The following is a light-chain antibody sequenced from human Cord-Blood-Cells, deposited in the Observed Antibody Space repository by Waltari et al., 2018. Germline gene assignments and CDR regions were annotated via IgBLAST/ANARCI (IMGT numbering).Light chain of an antibody. V-gene: IGKV1-39*01. CDR1: QSISSY. CDR2: AAS. Sequence: IWMTQSPSLLSASTGDRVTITCRASQSISSYLNWYQQKPGKAPKLLIYAASSLQSGVPSRFSGSGSGTDFTLTISSLQPEDFATYYCQQSYSTPLTFGGGTKVEIK. J-gene: IGKJ4*01. CDR3: QQSYSTPLT.